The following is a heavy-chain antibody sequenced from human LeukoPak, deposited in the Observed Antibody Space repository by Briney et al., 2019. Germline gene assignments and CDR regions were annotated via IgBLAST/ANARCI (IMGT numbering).Heavy chain of an antibody. CDR3: AREVVTAN. J-gene: IGHJ4*02. V-gene: IGHV3-23*01. D-gene: IGHD2-21*02. Sequence: GGSLRLSCAASGFTFSSHAMNWVRQAPGKGLEWVSGISNSGGNTYYADSVKGRFTISRDNSKNPLYLQMNSLRAVDTAVYYCAREVVTANWGQGTLVTVSS. CDR2: ISNSGGNT. CDR1: GFTFSSHA.